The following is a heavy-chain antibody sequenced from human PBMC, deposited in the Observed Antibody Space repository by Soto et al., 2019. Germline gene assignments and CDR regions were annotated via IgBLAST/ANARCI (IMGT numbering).Heavy chain of an antibody. CDR3: ARDWVTFGTMLRGLQNYGMDV. CDR1: GYSFTSYW. V-gene: IGHV5-51*01. J-gene: IGHJ6*02. D-gene: IGHD3-10*01. Sequence: GESLKISCKGSGYSFTSYWIGWVRQMPGKGLEWMGIIYPGDSDTRYSPSFQGQVTISADKFISTAYLQWSSLKASDTAMYYCARDWVTFGTMLRGLQNYGMDVWGQGTTVTVSS. CDR2: IYPGDSDT.